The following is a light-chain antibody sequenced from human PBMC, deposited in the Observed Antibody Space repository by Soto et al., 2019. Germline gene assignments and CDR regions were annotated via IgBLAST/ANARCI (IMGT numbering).Light chain of an antibody. CDR2: DAS. V-gene: IGKV3-11*01. CDR1: QSVSSY. J-gene: IGKJ4*01. CDR3: QQRSNWPST. Sequence: EIVLTQSPATLSLSPGDRATLSCMASQSVSSYLAWYQQKPGQAPRLLIYDASNRAAGIPARFSGSGSGTDFTLPITSLAPEDFAVYYCQQRSNWPSTFGGGTKVEIK.